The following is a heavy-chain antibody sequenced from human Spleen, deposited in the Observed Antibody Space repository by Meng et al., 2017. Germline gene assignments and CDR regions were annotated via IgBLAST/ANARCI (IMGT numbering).Heavy chain of an antibody. J-gene: IGHJ4*02. V-gene: IGHV4-31*01. Sequence: QVQLQGSGPGLVKPSPTLSLTCTFSGGSISSGGYYWSWIRQHPGKGLEWIGYIYYSGSTYYNPSLKSLVTISVDTSKNQFSLKLSSVTAADTAVYYCARSIAAVPFDYWGQGTLVTVSS. CDR2: IYYSGST. D-gene: IGHD6-13*01. CDR1: GGSISSGGYY. CDR3: ARSIAAVPFDY.